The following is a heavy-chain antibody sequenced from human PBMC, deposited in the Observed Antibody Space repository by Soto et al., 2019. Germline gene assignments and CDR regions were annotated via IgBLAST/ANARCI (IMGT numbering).Heavy chain of an antibody. Sequence: SETLSLTCAVYGGSFSGYYWSWIRQPPGKGLEWIGEINHSGSTNYNPSLKSRVTISVDTSKNQFSLKLSSVTAADTAVYYCARGRRHYDILTGYYRGNAFDIWGQGTTVT. V-gene: IGHV4-34*01. D-gene: IGHD3-9*01. CDR1: GGSFSGYY. CDR3: ARGRRHYDILTGYYRGNAFDI. CDR2: INHSGST. J-gene: IGHJ3*02.